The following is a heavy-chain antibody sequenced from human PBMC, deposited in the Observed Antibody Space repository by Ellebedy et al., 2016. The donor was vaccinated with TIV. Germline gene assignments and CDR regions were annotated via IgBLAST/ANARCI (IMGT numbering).Heavy chain of an antibody. CDR1: GYTFTDHG. CDR2: LAAYNGQT. Sequence: AASVKVSCKSSGYTFTDHGISWVRQAPGHGLEWKGYLAAYNGQTDYAQKFQGRVTRTTDTSASTAYMELRSLRSDDTAVYYCARERPDILTGYTTEWGSNPIDYWGQGTLVTVSS. V-gene: IGHV1-18*04. J-gene: IGHJ4*02. D-gene: IGHD3-9*01. CDR3: ARERPDILTGYTTEWGSNPIDY.